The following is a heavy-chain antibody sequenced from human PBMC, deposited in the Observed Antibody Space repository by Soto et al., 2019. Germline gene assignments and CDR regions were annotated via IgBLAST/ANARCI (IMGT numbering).Heavy chain of an antibody. CDR2: IYRNEEQ. D-gene: IGHD4-4*01. Sequence: QITLKESGPTLVKPTQTLTLTCTFSGFSLDTSGVGVGWIRQPPGKALEWLAVIYRNEEQRYNLPLKSRLSITRDTSSNRVVLTVTALDPVDTATYFCARSREEMTTVRNYFFEYWGQGTLVTVAS. V-gene: IGHV2-5*01. CDR1: GFSLDTSGVG. CDR3: ARSREEMTTVRNYFFEY. J-gene: IGHJ4*02.